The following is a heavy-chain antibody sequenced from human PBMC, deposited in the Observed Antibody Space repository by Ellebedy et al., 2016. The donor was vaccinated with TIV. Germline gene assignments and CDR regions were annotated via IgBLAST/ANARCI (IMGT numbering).Heavy chain of an antibody. CDR3: AKGKEQWLTSYFDY. CDR1: GFTFSSYA. D-gene: IGHD6-19*01. J-gene: IGHJ4*02. CDR2: ISWNSGSI. V-gene: IGHV3-9*01. Sequence: GGSLRLSXAASGFTFSSYAMHWVRQAPGKGLEWVSGISWNSGSIGYADSVKGRFTISRDNAENSLYLQMNSLRAEDTALYYCAKGKEQWLTSYFDYWGQGTLVTVSS.